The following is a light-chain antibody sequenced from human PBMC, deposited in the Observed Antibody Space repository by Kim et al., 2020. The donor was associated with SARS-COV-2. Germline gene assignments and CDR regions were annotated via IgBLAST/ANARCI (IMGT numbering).Light chain of an antibody. CDR1: QGISNW. J-gene: IGKJ2*01. V-gene: IGKV1-12*01. Sequence: DIQMTQSPSSVSASVGDRVIITCRASQGISNWLAWYQQKPGKAPKLLIYTASTLQTGLPSRFSGSGSGTDFTLTITSLQPDDFATYFCLQASNFPFTFGQGTKLEI. CDR3: LQASNFPFT. CDR2: TAS.